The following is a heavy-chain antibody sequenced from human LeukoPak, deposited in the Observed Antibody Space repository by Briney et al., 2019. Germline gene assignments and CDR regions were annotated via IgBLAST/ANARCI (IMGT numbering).Heavy chain of an antibody. CDR2: IYPGDSES. CDR1: GYSFTNYW. V-gene: IGHV5-51*01. D-gene: IGHD1-26*01. CDR3: ERLSIMGGATSPSDY. J-gene: IGHJ4*02. Sequence: GESLKISCKGSGYSFTNYWIGWVRQMPGKGLEWMGNIYPGDSESRYSPSFQGQVTFSADKSISTAYLQWSSLKASDTAVYYCERLSIMGGATSPSDYWGQGTLVTVSS.